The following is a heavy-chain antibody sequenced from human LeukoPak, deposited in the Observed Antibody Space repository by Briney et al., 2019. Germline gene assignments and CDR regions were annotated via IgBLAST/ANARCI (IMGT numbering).Heavy chain of an antibody. CDR1: GYTFTAYY. D-gene: IGHD3-10*01. V-gene: IGHV1-2*02. CDR2: INPSSGGT. Sequence: GASVTVSFKASGYTFTAYYMHWVRQAPGQGLEWMGWINPSSGGTNSAPNFQGRVTMTRDTSISTAYMELSDLRSDDTAVYYCARDRGSPWYFDYWGQGTLVTVSS. CDR3: ARDRGSPWYFDY. J-gene: IGHJ4*02.